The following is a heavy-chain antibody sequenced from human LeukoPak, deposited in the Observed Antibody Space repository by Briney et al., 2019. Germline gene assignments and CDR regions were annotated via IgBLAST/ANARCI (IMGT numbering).Heavy chain of an antibody. V-gene: IGHV3-7*05. D-gene: IGHD6-6*01. J-gene: IGHJ4*02. CDR3: ARIGYVSSSLDF. CDR2: IKEDGRTK. Sequence: PGGSLRLSCTASGFTFSTYWMSWVRQAPGKGLEWVANIKEDGRTKYYLDSVKGRFTISRDNLKNSLYLEMDSLRADDTAVYFCARIGYVSSSLDFWGQGALVTVSS. CDR1: GFTFSTYW.